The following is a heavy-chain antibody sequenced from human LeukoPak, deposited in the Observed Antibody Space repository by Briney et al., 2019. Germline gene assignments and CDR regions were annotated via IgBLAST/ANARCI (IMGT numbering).Heavy chain of an antibody. CDR1: GGSFSGYY. J-gene: IGHJ4*02. D-gene: IGHD3-22*01. V-gene: IGHV4-34*01. CDR3: ARIGDYYDSSGPSGGVFDY. Sequence: SETLSLTCAVYGGSFSGYYWSWIRQPPGKGLEWIGEINHSGSTNYNPSLKSRVTISVDTSKNQFSLKLSSVTAADTAVYYCARIGDYYDSSGPSGGVFDYWGQGTLATVSS. CDR2: INHSGST.